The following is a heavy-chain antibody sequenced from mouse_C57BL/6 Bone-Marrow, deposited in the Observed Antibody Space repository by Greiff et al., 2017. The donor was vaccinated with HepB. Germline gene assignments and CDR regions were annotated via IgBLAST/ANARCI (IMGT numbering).Heavy chain of an antibody. D-gene: IGHD1-1*01. CDR2: IYPRSGNT. Sequence: QVQLQESGAELARPGASVKLSCKASGYTFTSYGISWVKQRTGQGLEWIGEIYPRSGNTYYNEKFKGKATLTADKSSSTAYMELRSLTSEDSAVYFCGGGSSYWYFDVWGTGTTVTVSS. J-gene: IGHJ1*03. V-gene: IGHV1-81*01. CDR3: GGGSSYWYFDV. CDR1: GYTFTSYG.